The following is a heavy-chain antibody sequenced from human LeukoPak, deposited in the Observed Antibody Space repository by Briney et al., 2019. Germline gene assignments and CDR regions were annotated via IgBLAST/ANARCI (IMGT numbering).Heavy chain of an antibody. V-gene: IGHV1-69-2*01. Sequence: ASVKISCKVSGYTFTDYYMHWVQQAPGKGLEWMGLVDPEDGETIYAEKFQGRVTITADTSTDTAYMELSRLRSEATAVSYCATEGAYNWFDPWGQGTLVTVSS. CDR3: ATEGAYNWFDP. CDR1: GYTFTDYY. CDR2: VDPEDGET. D-gene: IGHD3-16*01. J-gene: IGHJ5*02.